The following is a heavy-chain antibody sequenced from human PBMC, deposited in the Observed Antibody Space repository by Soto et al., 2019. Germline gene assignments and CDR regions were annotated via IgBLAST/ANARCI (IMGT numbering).Heavy chain of an antibody. CDR1: GFTFSTYC. D-gene: IGHD6-19*01. Sequence: EVQLVEAGGALVQPGGSLRLSCAATGFTFSTYCVHSGRQATGKGLVWVSRINSDGSTTNYADSVKGRFTISRENAKSTLYLQMNSLRAEDTAVYYCARGGGNSEWYSAFDIWGRGTMVAVSS. V-gene: IGHV3-74*01. CDR2: INSDGSTT. J-gene: IGHJ3*02. CDR3: ARGGGNSEWYSAFDI.